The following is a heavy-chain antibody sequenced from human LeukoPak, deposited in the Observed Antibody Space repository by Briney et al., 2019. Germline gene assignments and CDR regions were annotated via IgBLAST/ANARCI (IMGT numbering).Heavy chain of an antibody. CDR1: GFTFSSYA. CDR3: ARVVPRGDSSGYNYFDY. Sequence: SGGSLRLSCAASGFTFSSYAMSWVRQAPGKGLEWVAIIKQDGGEKNCVDSVRGRFTISRDNAKNSLYLQMNSLRAEDTAVYYCARVVPRGDSSGYNYFDYWGQGTLVTVSS. D-gene: IGHD3-22*01. CDR2: IKQDGGEK. J-gene: IGHJ4*02. V-gene: IGHV3-7*03.